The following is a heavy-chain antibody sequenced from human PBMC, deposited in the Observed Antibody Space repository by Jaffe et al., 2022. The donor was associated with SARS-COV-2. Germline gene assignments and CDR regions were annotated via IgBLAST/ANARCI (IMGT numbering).Heavy chain of an antibody. J-gene: IGHJ4*02. CDR1: GYTFTSFY. Sequence: QVQLVQSGAEVKKPGASVKVSCMASGYTFTSFYMHWVRQAPGQGLEWMGIINPSGGTTRYAQKFQGRVTLTRDTSTSTVYMELSSLRSEDTAVYYCARGVLGTGWYSFDYWGQGTLVTVSS. V-gene: IGHV1-46*01. D-gene: IGHD6-19*01. CDR2: INPSGGTT. CDR3: ARGVLGTGWYSFDY.